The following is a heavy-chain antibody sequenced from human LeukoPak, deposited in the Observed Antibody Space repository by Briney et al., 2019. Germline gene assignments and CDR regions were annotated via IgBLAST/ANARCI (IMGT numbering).Heavy chain of an antibody. CDR3: AKDRQYQLPTAGYMDV. J-gene: IGHJ6*03. D-gene: IGHD2-2*01. Sequence: PGGSLRLSCAASGFTFSSYGMHWVRQAPGKGLEWVAVIWYGGSNKYYADSVKGRFTISRDNSKNTLYLQMNSLRAEDTAVYYCAKDRQYQLPTAGYMDVWGKGTTVTVSS. CDR2: IWYGGSNK. CDR1: GFTFSSYG. V-gene: IGHV3-30*02.